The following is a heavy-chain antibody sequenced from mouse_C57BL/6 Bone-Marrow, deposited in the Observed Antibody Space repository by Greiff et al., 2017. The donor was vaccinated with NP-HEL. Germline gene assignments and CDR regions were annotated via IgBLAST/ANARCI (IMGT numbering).Heavy chain of an antibody. D-gene: IGHD3-2*02. V-gene: IGHV5-4*01. CDR1: GFTFSSYA. CDR2: ISDGGSYT. J-gene: IGHJ3*01. CDR3: AREERQLRFAH. Sequence: EVQGVESGGGLVKPGGSLKLSCAASGFTFSSYAMSWVRQTPEKRLEWVATISDGGSYTYYPDNVKGRFTISRDNAKNNLYLQMSHLKSEDTAMYYCAREERQLRFAHWGQGTLVTVSA.